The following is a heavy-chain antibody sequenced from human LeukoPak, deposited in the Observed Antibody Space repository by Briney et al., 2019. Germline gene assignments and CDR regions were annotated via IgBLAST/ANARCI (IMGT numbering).Heavy chain of an antibody. CDR3: ASTFYDSSGYYYDY. D-gene: IGHD3-22*01. CDR2: ISSSGSTI. V-gene: IGHV3-11*01. J-gene: IGHJ4*02. CDR1: GFTFSDYY. Sequence: GGSLRLSCAACGFTFSDYYMSWIRQAPGKGLEWVSYISSSGSTIYYADSVKGRFTISRDNAKNSLYLQMNSLRAEDTAVYYCASTFYDSSGYYYDYWGQGTLVTVSS.